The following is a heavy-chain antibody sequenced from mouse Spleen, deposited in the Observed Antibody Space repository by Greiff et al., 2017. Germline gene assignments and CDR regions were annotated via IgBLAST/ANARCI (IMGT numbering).Heavy chain of an antibody. J-gene: IGHJ4*01. V-gene: IGHV5-12-1*01. Sequence: EVKLVESGGGLVKPGGSLKLSCAASGFAFSSYDMSWVRQTPEKRLEWVAYISSGGGSTYYPDTVKGRFTISRDNAKNTLYLQMSSLKSEDTAMYYCARQGYDGYYAMDYWGQGTSVTVSS. CDR3: ARQGYDGYYAMDY. CDR2: ISSGGGST. D-gene: IGHD2-3*01. CDR1: GFAFSSYD.